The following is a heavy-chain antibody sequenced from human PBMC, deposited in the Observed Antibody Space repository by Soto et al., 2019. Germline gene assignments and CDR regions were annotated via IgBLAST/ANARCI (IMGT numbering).Heavy chain of an antibody. CDR3: SRDDSDWFFN. D-gene: IGHD3-9*01. V-gene: IGHV3-73*01. Sequence: GGSLRLSCAACGFTFGVSALHWVRQASGKGLEWLGRIGSKGETYATAYAASVKGRFTISRDDSKNTAYLQMNSLESEDTAVYYCSRDDSDWFFNWGRGTLVTVPQ. CDR1: GFTFGVSA. CDR2: IGSKGETYAT. J-gene: IGHJ4*02.